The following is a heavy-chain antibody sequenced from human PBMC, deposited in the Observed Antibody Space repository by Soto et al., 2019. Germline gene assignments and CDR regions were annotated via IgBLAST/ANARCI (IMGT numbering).Heavy chain of an antibody. CDR1: GGTFTSYA. D-gene: IGHD3-10*01. Sequence: QVQLVRSGAEVKKPGSSVKVSCKASGGTFTSYAISWVRQAPGQGLEWMGGIIPIFGTANNAQKFQGRVTITADESTNTAYMELSSLRSEDTAVYYCARGDMDRGVITNYYFYGMDVWGQGTTVTVSS. CDR2: IIPIFGTA. V-gene: IGHV1-69*12. J-gene: IGHJ6*02. CDR3: ARGDMDRGVITNYYFYGMDV.